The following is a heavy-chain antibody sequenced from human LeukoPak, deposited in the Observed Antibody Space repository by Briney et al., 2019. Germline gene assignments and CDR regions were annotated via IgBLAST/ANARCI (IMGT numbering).Heavy chain of an antibody. V-gene: IGHV3-30*18. CDR2: ISYDGSNK. D-gene: IGHD3-10*01. CDR3: AKDLGGSGSFYKDLDY. Sequence: GGSLRLSCAASGFTFSSYGLHWVRQAPGKGLEWVAVISYDGSNKYYADSVKGRFTISRDNSKNTLYLQMNSLRDEDTAVYYCAKDLGGSGSFYKDLDYWGQGTLVTVSS. J-gene: IGHJ4*02. CDR1: GFTFSSYG.